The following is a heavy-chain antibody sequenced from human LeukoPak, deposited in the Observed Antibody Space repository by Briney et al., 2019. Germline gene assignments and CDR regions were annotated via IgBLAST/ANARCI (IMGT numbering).Heavy chain of an antibody. Sequence: PGGSLRLSCAASGFTFSDYYMSWIRQAPGKGLEWVSYISSSSSYTNYADSVKGRFTISRDNAKNTLYLQMNSLRAEDTAVYYCARALVAPYYFDYWGQGALVTASS. V-gene: IGHV3-11*06. D-gene: IGHD2-15*01. J-gene: IGHJ4*02. CDR1: GFTFSDYY. CDR3: ARALVAPYYFDY. CDR2: ISSSSSYT.